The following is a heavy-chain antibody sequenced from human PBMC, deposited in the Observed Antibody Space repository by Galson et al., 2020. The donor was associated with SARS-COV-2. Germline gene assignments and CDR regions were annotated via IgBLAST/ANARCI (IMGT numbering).Heavy chain of an antibody. CDR3: AKDNSFHVWGHFDY. D-gene: IGHD7-27*01. V-gene: IGHV3-43*01. Sequence: GGSLRLSCAASGFTFDDYTMHWVRQAPGKGLEWVSLISWDGGSTYYADSVKGRFTISRDNSKNSLYLQMNSLRTEDTALYYCAKDNSFHVWGHFDYWGQGTLVTVSS. CDR2: ISWDGGST. CDR1: GFTFDDYT. J-gene: IGHJ4*02.